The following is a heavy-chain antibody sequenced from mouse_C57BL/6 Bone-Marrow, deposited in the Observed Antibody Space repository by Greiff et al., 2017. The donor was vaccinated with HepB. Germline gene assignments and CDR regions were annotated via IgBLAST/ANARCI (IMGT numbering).Heavy chain of an antibody. CDR3: TTATVVAPLGFDV. Sequence: EVQLQQSGAELVRPGASVKLSCTASGFNIKDDYMHWVKQRPEQGLEWIGWIDPENGDTEYASKFQGKATITADTSSNTAYLQLSSLTSEDTAVYYCTTATVVAPLGFDVWGTGTTVTVSS. CDR2: IDPENGDT. V-gene: IGHV14-4*01. J-gene: IGHJ1*03. CDR1: GFNIKDDY. D-gene: IGHD1-1*01.